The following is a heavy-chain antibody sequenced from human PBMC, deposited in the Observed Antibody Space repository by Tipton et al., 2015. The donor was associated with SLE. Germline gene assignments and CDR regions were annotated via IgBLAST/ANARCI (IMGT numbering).Heavy chain of an antibody. CDR1: GGSFSGYY. CDR2: INHSGST. V-gene: IGHV4-34*01. CDR3: AGAPSGGSSIAARPNWFDP. D-gene: IGHD6-6*01. J-gene: IGHJ5*02. Sequence: TLSLTCAVYGGSFSGYYWSWIRQPPGKGLEWSGEINHSGSTNYNPSLKSRVTISVDTSKNQFSLKLSSVTAADTAVYYCAGAPSGGSSIAARPNWFDPWGQGTLVTVSS.